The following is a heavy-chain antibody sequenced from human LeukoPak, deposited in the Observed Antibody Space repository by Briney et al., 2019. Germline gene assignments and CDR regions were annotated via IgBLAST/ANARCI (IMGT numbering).Heavy chain of an antibody. V-gene: IGHV3-48*03. CDR3: ARGRTTLWVDY. CDR2: ISSSGSTI. J-gene: IGHJ4*02. D-gene: IGHD2/OR15-2a*01. Sequence: GGSLRLSCAASGFTFSSYEMNWVRQAPGKGLEWVSYISSSGSTIYYADSVKGRSTISRDNAKNSLYLQMNSLRAEDTAVYDCARGRTTLWVDYWGQGTLVTVSS. CDR1: GFTFSSYE.